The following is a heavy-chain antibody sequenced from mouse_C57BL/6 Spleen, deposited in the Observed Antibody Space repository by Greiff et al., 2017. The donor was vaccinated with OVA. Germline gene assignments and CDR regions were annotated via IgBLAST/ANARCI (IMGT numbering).Heavy chain of an antibody. D-gene: IGHD1-1*01. Sequence: LVESGAELVRPGTSVKVSCKASGYAFTNYLIEWVKQRPGQGLEWIGVINPGSGGTYYNEKFKGKATLTADKSSSTAYMQLSRLTSEDSAVYFCARSITTVVADYWGQGTTLTVSS. CDR1: GYAFTNYL. V-gene: IGHV1-54*01. CDR2: INPGSGGT. CDR3: ARSITTVVADY. J-gene: IGHJ2*01.